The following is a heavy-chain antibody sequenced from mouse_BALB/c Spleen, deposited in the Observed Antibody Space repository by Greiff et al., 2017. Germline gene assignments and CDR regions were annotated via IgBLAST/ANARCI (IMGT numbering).Heavy chain of an antibody. Sequence: VKLMESGPGLVAPSQSLSITCTVSGFSLTSYGVHWVRQPPGKGLEWLGVIWAGGSTNYNSALMSRLSISKDNSKSQVFLKMNSLQTDDTAMYYCARSHYYGSSHWYFDVWGAGTTVTVSS. CDR3: ARSHYYGSSHWYFDV. CDR2: IWAGGST. V-gene: IGHV2-9*02. D-gene: IGHD1-1*01. CDR1: GFSLTSYG. J-gene: IGHJ1*01.